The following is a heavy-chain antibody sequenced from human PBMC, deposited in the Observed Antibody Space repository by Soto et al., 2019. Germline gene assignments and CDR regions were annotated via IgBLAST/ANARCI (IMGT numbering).Heavy chain of an antibody. CDR3: ARDPGLRSGWYYYYYGMDV. V-gene: IGHV3-33*01. Sequence: QVQLVESGGGVVQPGRSLRLSCAASGFTFSSYGMHWVRQAPGKGLEWVAVIWYDGSNKYYADSVKGRFTISRDNSKNTLYLQMNSLRAEDTAVYYCARDPGLRSGWYYYYYGMDVWGQGTTVTVSS. D-gene: IGHD6-19*01. J-gene: IGHJ6*02. CDR2: IWYDGSNK. CDR1: GFTFSSYG.